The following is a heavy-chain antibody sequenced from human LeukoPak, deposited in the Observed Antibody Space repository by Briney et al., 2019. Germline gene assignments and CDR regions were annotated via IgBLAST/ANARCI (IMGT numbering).Heavy chain of an antibody. CDR1: GFTFSSYW. J-gene: IGHJ4*02. Sequence: PGGSLRLSCAASGFTFSSYWMSWVRQAPGKGLEWVANIKQDGSEKYYVDSVKGRFTISRDNAKNSLYLQVNSLRAEDTAVYYCAKGPNQWLAYYGYLDYWGQGTLVTVSS. D-gene: IGHD6-19*01. CDR3: AKGPNQWLAYYGYLDY. V-gene: IGHV3-7*03. CDR2: IKQDGSEK.